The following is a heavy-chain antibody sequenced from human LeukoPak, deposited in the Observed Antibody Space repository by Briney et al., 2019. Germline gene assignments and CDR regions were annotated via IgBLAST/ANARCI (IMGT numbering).Heavy chain of an antibody. Sequence: GGSLRLSCAASGITFSSYSMNWVRQAPGKGLEWVSSISSSSSYIYYADSVKGRFTISRDNAKNSLYLQMNSLRAEDTAVYYCARDRAPPLGPRRLAAAKDYWGQGTLVTVSS. V-gene: IGHV3-21*01. CDR3: ARDRAPPLGPRRLAAAKDY. CDR2: ISSSSSYI. J-gene: IGHJ4*02. D-gene: IGHD6-13*01. CDR1: GITFSSYS.